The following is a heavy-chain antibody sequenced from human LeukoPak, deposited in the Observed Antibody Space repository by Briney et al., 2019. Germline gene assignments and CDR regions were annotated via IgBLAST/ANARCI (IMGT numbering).Heavy chain of an antibody. CDR2: IYYSGST. CDR3: ARVPFKNDFWSGYYKGDYFDY. V-gene: IGHV4-30-4*01. CDR1: GGSMSSGDYY. D-gene: IGHD3-3*01. J-gene: IGHJ4*02. Sequence: SETLSLTCTVSGGSMSSGDYYWSWIRQPPGKGLEWIGYIYYSGSTYYNPSLKSRVTISVDTSKNQFSLKLSSVTAADTAVYYCARVPFKNDFWSGYYKGDYFDYWGQGTLVTVSS.